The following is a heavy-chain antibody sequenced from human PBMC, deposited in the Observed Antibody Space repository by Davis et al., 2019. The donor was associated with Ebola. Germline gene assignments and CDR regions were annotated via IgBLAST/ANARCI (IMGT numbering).Heavy chain of an antibody. CDR3: ATDQFDGSGKKRYYYGMDV. J-gene: IGHJ6*02. CDR2: FDPEDGET. Sequence: ASVKVSCKVSGYTLTELSMHWVRQAPGKGLEWMGGFDPEDGETIYAQKFQGRVTMTEDTSTDTAYMELSSLRSEDTAVYYCATDQFDGSGKKRYYYGMDVWGQGTTVTVSS. D-gene: IGHD3-10*01. CDR1: GYTLTELS. V-gene: IGHV1-24*01.